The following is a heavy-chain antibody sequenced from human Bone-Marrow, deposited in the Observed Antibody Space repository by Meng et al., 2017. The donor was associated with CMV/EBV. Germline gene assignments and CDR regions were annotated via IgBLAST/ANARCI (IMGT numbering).Heavy chain of an antibody. CDR2: INPNSGGT. Sequence: ASVKVSCKASGYTFTNYYLHWVRQAPGQGLEWMGWINPNSGGTNYAQKFQGRVTMTRDTSISTSTSTAYMELRSLRSDDTAVYYCARDGAAAGPYYYYYGLDVCGQGTTVTVSS. CDR1: GYTFTNYY. CDR3: ARDGAAAGPYYYYYGLDV. D-gene: IGHD6-13*01. V-gene: IGHV1-2*02. J-gene: IGHJ6*02.